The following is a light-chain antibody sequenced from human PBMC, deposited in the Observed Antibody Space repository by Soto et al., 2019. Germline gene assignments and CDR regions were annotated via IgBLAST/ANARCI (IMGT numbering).Light chain of an antibody. V-gene: IGKV4-1*01. Sequence: DVLAMLLPYSATTSVKSSQTILYSSNNKNYLAWYQQRPGQPPKLLIYWASTRESGVPYRFSGSGSGTDFTLTINSLQAEDVAAYYCQQSASFPTTFGQGT. CDR3: QQSASFPTT. CDR1: QTILYSSNNKNY. CDR2: WAS. J-gene: IGKJ5*01.